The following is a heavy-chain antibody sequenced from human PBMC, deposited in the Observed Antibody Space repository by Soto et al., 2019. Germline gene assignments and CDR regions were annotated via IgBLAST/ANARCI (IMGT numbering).Heavy chain of an antibody. CDR3: ARHHSSGYSSSWYEGYYYYGMDV. Sequence: GASVKVSCKASGYTFTSYDINWVRQATGQGLEWMGWMNPNSGNTGYAQKFQGRVTMTRNTSISTAYMELSSLRSEDTAVYYCARHHSSGYSSSWYEGYYYYGMDVWGQGTTVTVSS. D-gene: IGHD6-13*01. CDR2: MNPNSGNT. J-gene: IGHJ6*02. V-gene: IGHV1-8*01. CDR1: GYTFTSYD.